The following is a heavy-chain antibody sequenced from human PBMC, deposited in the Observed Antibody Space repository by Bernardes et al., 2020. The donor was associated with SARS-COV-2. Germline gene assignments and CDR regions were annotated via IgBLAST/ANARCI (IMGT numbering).Heavy chain of an antibody. D-gene: IGHD3-22*01. CDR1: GFTFSSYG. V-gene: IGHV3-33*01. CDR3: ARDAILWYYYDSSGYYLDY. J-gene: IGHJ4*02. CDR2: IWYDGSNK. Sequence: GGSLRLSCAASGFTFSSYGMHWVRQAPGKGLEWVAVIWYDGSNKYYADSVKGRFTISRDNSKNTLYLQMNSLRAEDTAVYYCARDAILWYYYDSSGYYLDYWGQGTLVTVSS.